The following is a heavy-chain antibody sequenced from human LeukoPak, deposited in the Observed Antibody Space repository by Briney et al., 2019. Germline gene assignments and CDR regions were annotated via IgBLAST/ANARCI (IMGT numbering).Heavy chain of an antibody. CDR2: ISGSGGST. Sequence: PGGSLRLSCAASGFTFSSYAMSWVRQAPGKGLEWVSAISGSGGSTYYADSVKGRFTISRDNSKNTLYLQTNSLRAEDTAVYYCAKDRPVLRYFDWLPYWGQGTLVTVSS. CDR3: AKDRPVLRYFDWLPY. V-gene: IGHV3-23*01. CDR1: GFTFSSYA. J-gene: IGHJ4*02. D-gene: IGHD3-9*01.